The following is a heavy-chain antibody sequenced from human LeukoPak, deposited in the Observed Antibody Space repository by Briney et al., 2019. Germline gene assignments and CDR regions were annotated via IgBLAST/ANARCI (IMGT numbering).Heavy chain of an antibody. J-gene: IGHJ4*02. V-gene: IGHV3-7*05. D-gene: IGHD6-19*01. CDR3: VAGKTY. CDR1: GFTFSNFW. Sequence: GGSLRLSCAASGFTFSNFWMTWVRQAPGKGLEWVAIIKQDGSQKYYVDSVKGRFTISRDNARNSLYLQMNSLRAEDTAVYWAVAGKTYWGQGTLVTVSS. CDR2: IKQDGSQK.